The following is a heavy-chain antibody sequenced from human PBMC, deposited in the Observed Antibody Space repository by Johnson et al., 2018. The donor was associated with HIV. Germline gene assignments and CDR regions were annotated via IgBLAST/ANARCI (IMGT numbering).Heavy chain of an antibody. V-gene: IGHV3-30*04. Sequence: QVQLVESGGGVVQPGRSLRLSCVASGFTFRSYAMHWVRQAPGKGLEWVAVISYDGRNKYYADSVKGRFTISRDNSKNTLYLQMNSLRPEDTAVYYCARNEWSRSSGDAFDIWGQGTMVTVSS. CDR1: GFTFRSYA. CDR2: ISYDGRNK. CDR3: ARNEWSRSSGDAFDI. D-gene: IGHD6-6*01. J-gene: IGHJ3*02.